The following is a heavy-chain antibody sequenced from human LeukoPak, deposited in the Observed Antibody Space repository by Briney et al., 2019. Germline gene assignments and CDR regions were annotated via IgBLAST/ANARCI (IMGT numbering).Heavy chain of an antibody. Sequence: SSETLSLTCTVSGGSISSYYWSWVRQPPGKGLEWIGYIYYSGSTNYSPSLKSRVTISVDMSKNQFSLKLSSVTAADTAVYYCARAKGNSNYPYYYMTSGAKGPRSPSP. J-gene: IGHJ6*03. V-gene: IGHV4-59*01. CDR1: GGSISSYY. CDR3: ARAKGNSNYPYYYMTS. CDR2: IYYSGST. D-gene: IGHD4-11*01.